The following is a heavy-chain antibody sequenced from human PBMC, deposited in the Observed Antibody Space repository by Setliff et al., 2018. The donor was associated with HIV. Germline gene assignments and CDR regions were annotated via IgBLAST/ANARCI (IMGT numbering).Heavy chain of an antibody. J-gene: IGHJ4*02. Sequence: GESLKISCAASGFTFDDYTMHWVRQVPGKGLEWLSLISWDGSSTYYADSVKGRFTISRDNAKNSLFLQMNSLRAEDTAVYYCARSSTLPWELPYFDYWGQGTLVTVSS. CDR1: GFTFDDYT. CDR3: ARSSTLPWELPYFDY. CDR2: ISWDGSST. V-gene: IGHV3-43*01. D-gene: IGHD1-26*01.